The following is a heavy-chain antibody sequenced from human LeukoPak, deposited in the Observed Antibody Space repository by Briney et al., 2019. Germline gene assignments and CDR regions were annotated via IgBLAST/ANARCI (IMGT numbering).Heavy chain of an antibody. CDR2: INWNGGST. J-gene: IGHJ4*02. CDR3: ARVRVGATNAIFDY. D-gene: IGHD1-26*01. Sequence: GGSLGLSCAASGFTFDDYGMSWVRQAPGKGLEWVSGINWNGGSTGYADSVKGRFTISRDNAKNSLYLQMNSLRAEDTALYYCARVRVGATNAIFDYWGQGTLVTVSS. V-gene: IGHV3-20*04. CDR1: GFTFDDYG.